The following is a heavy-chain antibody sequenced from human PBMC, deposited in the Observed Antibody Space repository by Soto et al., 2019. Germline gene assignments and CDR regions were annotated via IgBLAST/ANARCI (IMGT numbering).Heavy chain of an antibody. J-gene: IGHJ4*02. D-gene: IGHD1-26*01. CDR3: AGGKYYFDY. CDR1: GFTFNNYG. CDR2: ISYDGSNK. V-gene: IGHV3-33*01. Sequence: QVHLVESGGGVVQPGRSLRLSCAASGFTFNNYGMHWARQAPGKGLEWVAFISYDGSNKYYPDSVKGRFTISRDNSKNTQYLQMNSLRAEDTAMYYCAGGKYYFDYCGQGTLVTVSS.